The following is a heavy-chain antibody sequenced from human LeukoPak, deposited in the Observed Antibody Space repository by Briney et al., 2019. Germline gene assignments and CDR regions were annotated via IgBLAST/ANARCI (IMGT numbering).Heavy chain of an antibody. CDR2: FAGSDTTK. CDR1: GFYFGAYE. V-gene: IGHV3-48*03. D-gene: IGHD3-22*01. J-gene: IGHJ4*02. CDR3: TTLGYQLDS. Sequence: SGGSLRLSCAASGFYFGAYEMNWLRQAPGKGLEWVAYFAGSDTTKYYADSVRGRFTISRDNAKNSLYLQMNSLRAEDTALYYCTTLGYQLDSWGQGTLVTVSS.